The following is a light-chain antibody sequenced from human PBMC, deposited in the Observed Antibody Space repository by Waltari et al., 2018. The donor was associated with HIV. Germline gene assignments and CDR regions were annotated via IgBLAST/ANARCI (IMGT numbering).Light chain of an antibody. J-gene: IGLJ2*01. CDR3: QVWDSSNDHVL. Sequence: SYVLTQPPSVSVAPGQTARVTCGGNNLGSERVHWYQQKPGQAPGLVVEDDSDRPSVIPERFSGSNSGNTATLTISRVEAGDEADYYCQVWDSSNDHVLFGGGTKLTVL. CDR2: DDS. CDR1: NLGSER. V-gene: IGLV3-21*02.